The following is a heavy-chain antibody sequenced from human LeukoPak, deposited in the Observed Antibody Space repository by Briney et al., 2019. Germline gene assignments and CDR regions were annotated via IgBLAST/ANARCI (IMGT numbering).Heavy chain of an antibody. CDR1: GGSVSSYY. Sequence: SETLSLTCTVSGGSVSSYYWSWIRQPPGRGLEWIGYIFYSGSTNYNPSLKSRVTISVDTSKNQFSLKLTSVTAADTAVYYCARDGGYFDLNRGVYYYYMDVWGKGTTVTVSS. CDR2: IFYSGST. CDR3: ARDGGYFDLNRGVYYYYMDV. V-gene: IGHV4-59*02. J-gene: IGHJ6*03. D-gene: IGHD3-9*01.